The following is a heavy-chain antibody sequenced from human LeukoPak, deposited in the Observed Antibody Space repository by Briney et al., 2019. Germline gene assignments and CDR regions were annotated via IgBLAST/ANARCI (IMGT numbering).Heavy chain of an antibody. CDR1: GFTFSSYA. CDR3: ARGDYYDSSGFGY. Sequence: GGSLRLSCAASGFTFSSYAMHWVRQAPGKGLEWVAVISYDGSNKYYADFVKGRFTISRDNSKNTLYLQMNSLRAEDTAVYYCARGDYYDSSGFGYWGQGTLVTVSS. J-gene: IGHJ4*02. D-gene: IGHD3-22*01. V-gene: IGHV3-30-3*01. CDR2: ISYDGSNK.